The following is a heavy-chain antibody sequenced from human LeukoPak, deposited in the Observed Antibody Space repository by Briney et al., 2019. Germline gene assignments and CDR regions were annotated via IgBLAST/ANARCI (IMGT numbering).Heavy chain of an antibody. Sequence: MAGGSLRLSCAASGFTFSSYAMSWVRQAPGKGLEWLSSISSFSTDIYYADSVKGRFTISRDNAKDSLSLQMNSLRVDDTAVYYCAVWERYSTSSYWGQGTLVTVSS. V-gene: IGHV3-21*01. D-gene: IGHD5-12*01. CDR3: AVWERYSTSSY. CDR2: ISSFSTDI. CDR1: GFTFSSYA. J-gene: IGHJ4*02.